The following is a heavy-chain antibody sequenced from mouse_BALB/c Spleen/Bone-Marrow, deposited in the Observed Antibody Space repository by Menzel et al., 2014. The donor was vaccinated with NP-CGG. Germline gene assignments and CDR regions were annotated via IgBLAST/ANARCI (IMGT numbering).Heavy chain of an antibody. V-gene: IGHV5-9-3*01. J-gene: IGHJ4*01. CDR1: GFTFSSYA. D-gene: IGHD3-1*01. CDR2: ISSGGSDT. Sequence: EVKLVESGGGLVKPGGSLKLSCTTSGFTFSSYAMSWVRQTPEKRLEWVAVISSGGSDTYYPDSVKGRFTVSRDNAKNTRYLQMSSLRSEDTALYYCARRSDLRASMDYWGQGTSVTVSS. CDR3: ARRSDLRASMDY.